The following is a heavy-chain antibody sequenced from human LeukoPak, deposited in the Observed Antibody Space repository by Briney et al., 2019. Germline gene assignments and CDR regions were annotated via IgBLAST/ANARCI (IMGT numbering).Heavy chain of an antibody. CDR1: GFTFSNYG. Sequence: GGSLRLSCAASGFTFSNYGMHWVRQAPGKGLEWVAFIRYDGSNKYYADSVKGRFTISRDNSKNTLYLQMDSLRAEDTAVYYCSTDGRGYSGYDLYYLDHWGQGTLVTVSS. CDR2: IRYDGSNK. J-gene: IGHJ4*02. CDR3: STDGRGYSGYDLYYLDH. D-gene: IGHD5-12*01. V-gene: IGHV3-30*02.